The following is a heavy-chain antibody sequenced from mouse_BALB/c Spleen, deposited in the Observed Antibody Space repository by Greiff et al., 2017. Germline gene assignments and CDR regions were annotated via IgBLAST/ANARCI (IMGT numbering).Heavy chain of an antibody. Sequence: VKLVESGGGLVQPKGSLKLSCAASGFTFNTYAMNWVRQAPGKGLEWVARIRSKSNNYATYYADSVKDRFTISRDDSQSMLYLQMNNLKTEDTAMYYCVRHDYGSGGYAMDYWGQGTSVTVSS. CDR2: IRSKSNNYAT. D-gene: IGHD1-1*01. J-gene: IGHJ4*01. V-gene: IGHV10-1*02. CDR3: VRHDYGSGGYAMDY. CDR1: GFTFNTYA.